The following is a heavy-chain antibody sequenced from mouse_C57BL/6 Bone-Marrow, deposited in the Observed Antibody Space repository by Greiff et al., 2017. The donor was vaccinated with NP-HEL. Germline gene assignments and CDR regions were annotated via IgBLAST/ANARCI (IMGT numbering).Heavy chain of an antibody. D-gene: IGHD1-3*01. J-gene: IGHJ1*03. CDR3: ARRRSKEYYWYFDV. Sequence: EVHLVESGGGLVQPGGSLKLSCAASGFTFSDYGMAWVRQAPRKGPEWVAFISNLAYSIYYADTVTGRFTISRENAKNTLYLEMSSLRSEDTAMYYCARRRSKEYYWYFDVWGTGTTVTVSS. CDR2: ISNLAYSI. V-gene: IGHV5-15*01. CDR1: GFTFSDYG.